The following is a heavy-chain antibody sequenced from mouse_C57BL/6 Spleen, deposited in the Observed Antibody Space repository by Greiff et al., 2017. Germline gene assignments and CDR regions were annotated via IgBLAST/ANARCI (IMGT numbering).Heavy chain of an antibody. J-gene: IGHJ2*01. V-gene: IGHV5-9-1*02. CDR1: GFTFSSYA. D-gene: IGHD1-1*01. Sequence: EVQGVESGEGLVKPGGSLKLSCAASGFTFSSYAMSWVRQTPEKRLEWVAYISSGGDYIYYADTVKGRFTISRDNARNTLYLQMSSLKSEDTAMYYCTRGGYYGSPLDYWGQGTTLTVSS. CDR3: TRGGYYGSPLDY. CDR2: ISSGGDYI.